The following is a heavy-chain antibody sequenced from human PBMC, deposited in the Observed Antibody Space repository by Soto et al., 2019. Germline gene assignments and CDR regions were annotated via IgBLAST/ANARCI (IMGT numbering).Heavy chain of an antibody. J-gene: IGHJ4*02. CDR3: ARGYCSGGSCYSGIDY. D-gene: IGHD2-15*01. CDR2: INAGNGNT. CDR1: GYTFTSYA. Sequence: ASVKVSCKASGYTFTSYAMHWVRQAPGQRLEWMGWINAGNGNTKYSQKFQGRVTITRDTFASTAYMELSSLRSEDTAVYYCARGYCSGGSCYSGIDYWGQGTLVTVSS. V-gene: IGHV1-3*01.